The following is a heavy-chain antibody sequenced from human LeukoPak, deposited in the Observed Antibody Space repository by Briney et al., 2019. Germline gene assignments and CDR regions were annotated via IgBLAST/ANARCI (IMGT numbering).Heavy chain of an antibody. CDR1: GGSISSSSYY. CDR2: IYYSGST. J-gene: IGHJ4*02. Sequence: PSETLSLTRTVSGGSISSSSYYWGWIRQPPGKGLEWIGSIYYSGSTYYNPSLKSRVTISVDTSKNQFSLKLSSVTAADTAVYYCATPTGGREMAIDYWGQGTLVTVSS. D-gene: IGHD5-24*01. CDR3: ATPTGGREMAIDY. V-gene: IGHV4-39*01.